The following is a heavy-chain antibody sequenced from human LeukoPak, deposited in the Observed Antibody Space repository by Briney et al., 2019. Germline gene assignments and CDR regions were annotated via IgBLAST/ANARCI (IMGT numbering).Heavy chain of an antibody. Sequence: GGSLRLACAASGFDVNSKYMSWVGQATGKGLEWLSLMSPNGSTDYADSVKGRFTISRDNSQNTLYLQLDSLRVDDTAVYYCARVSKPGWYDYYYMDVWGKGTTVTVSS. CDR1: GFDVNSKY. CDR2: MSPNGST. D-gene: IGHD2/OR15-2a*01. V-gene: IGHV3-66*02. CDR3: ARVSKPGWYDYYYMDV. J-gene: IGHJ6*03.